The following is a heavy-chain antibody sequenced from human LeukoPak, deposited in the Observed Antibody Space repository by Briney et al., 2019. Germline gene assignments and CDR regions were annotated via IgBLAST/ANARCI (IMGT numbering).Heavy chain of an antibody. J-gene: IGHJ4*02. D-gene: IGHD3-16*01. CDR1: GGSISSYY. Sequence: SETLSLTCTVSGGSISSYYWSWIRQPPGKGLEWIGYIYYSGSTNYNPSLKSRVTISVDTSKNQFSLKLSSVTAADTAVYYCARGGLGVDFYFDYWGQGTLVTVSS. CDR3: ARGGLGVDFYFDY. V-gene: IGHV4-59*12. CDR2: IYYSGST.